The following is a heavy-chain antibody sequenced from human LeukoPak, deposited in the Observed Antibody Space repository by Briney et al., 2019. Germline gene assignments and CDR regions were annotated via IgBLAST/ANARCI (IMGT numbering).Heavy chain of an antibody. CDR2: INHSGST. J-gene: IGHJ4*02. CDR1: GGSFSGYY. Sequence: SETLSLTCAVYGGSFSGYYWSWIRQPPGKGLEWIGEINHSGSTNYNPSLKSRVTISVDTSKNQFSLKLSSVTAADTAVYYCARGQATAFDYWGQGTLVTLSS. D-gene: IGHD5-24*01. V-gene: IGHV4-34*01. CDR3: ARGQATAFDY.